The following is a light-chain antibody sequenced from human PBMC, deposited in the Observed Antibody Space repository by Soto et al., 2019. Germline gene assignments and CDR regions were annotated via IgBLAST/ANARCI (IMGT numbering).Light chain of an antibody. V-gene: IGKV1-5*03. CDR2: KAS. J-gene: IGKJ1*01. CDR1: QSISNR. Sequence: DIQMTQFASTLSASVGDRVTITCRASQSISNRLAWFQQKSGEAPNLLIHKASSLESGVPSRFSGSGSGTEFTLTISSLQPDDFATYYCQQYNTYSWTFGQGTKVKIK. CDR3: QQYNTYSWT.